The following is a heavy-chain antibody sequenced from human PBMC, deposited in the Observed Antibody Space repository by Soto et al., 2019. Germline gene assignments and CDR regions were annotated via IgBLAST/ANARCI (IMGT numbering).Heavy chain of an antibody. D-gene: IGHD6-19*01. CDR1: GGSISSSSYD. CDR3: ARNRRTGWYRAGYYCYGMDV. Sequence: SETLSLSCTVSGGSISSSSYDWGWIRQPPGKGLEWIGSIYYSGSTYYNPSLKSRVTISVDTSKNQFSLKLSSVTAADTAVYYCARNRRTGWYRAGYYCYGMDVWGQGTTVTVSS. V-gene: IGHV4-39*01. J-gene: IGHJ6*02. CDR2: IYYSGST.